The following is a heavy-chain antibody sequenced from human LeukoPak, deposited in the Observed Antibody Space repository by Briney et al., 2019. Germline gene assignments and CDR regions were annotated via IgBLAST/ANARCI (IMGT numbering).Heavy chain of an antibody. CDR1: GFIFSSYW. V-gene: IGHV3-7*01. CDR2: INQDGREQ. CDR3: GRDINTWSTTHFDY. D-gene: IGHD1-1*01. J-gene: IGHJ4*02. Sequence: GGSLRFSCTASGFIFSSYWMTWVRQAPGKGLEWVANINQDGREQNYVNSVKGRFTICRDNAKNSLYLQMNSLRAEDTALYYCGRDINTWSTTHFDYWGQGTLVTVSS.